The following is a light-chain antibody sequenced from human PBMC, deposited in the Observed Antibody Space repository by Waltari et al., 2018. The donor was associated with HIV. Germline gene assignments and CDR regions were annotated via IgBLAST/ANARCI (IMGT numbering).Light chain of an antibody. CDR2: TAS. V-gene: IGKV1-9*01. Sequence: DIQLTQSPSFLSVSVGHRVTITCRASQGISRYLAWYQQRAGKAPKVLIYTASTLQSGVPSRFSGSGSGTEFTLTISSLQPEDVATYYCQQFNSYPLTFGGGTKVEIK. J-gene: IGKJ4*01. CDR3: QQFNSYPLT. CDR1: QGISRY.